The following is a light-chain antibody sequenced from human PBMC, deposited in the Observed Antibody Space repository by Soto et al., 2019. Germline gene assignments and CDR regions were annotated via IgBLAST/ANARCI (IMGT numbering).Light chain of an antibody. V-gene: IGLV2-23*03. Sequence: QSALTQPASVSGSPGQSITISCTGTSSDVENYNLVSWYQHHPGKAPKLMIYEGTKRPSGVSNRFSGSKSDNTASLTISGLQAEDEADYYCCSYASGDTFEFGGGTKLTVL. J-gene: IGLJ2*01. CDR2: EGT. CDR3: CSYASGDTFE. CDR1: SSDVENYNL.